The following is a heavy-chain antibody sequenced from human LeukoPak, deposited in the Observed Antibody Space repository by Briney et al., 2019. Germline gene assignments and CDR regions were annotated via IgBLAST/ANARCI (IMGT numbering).Heavy chain of an antibody. D-gene: IGHD2-2*01. Sequence: ASVKVSCKASGYTFTGYYIHWVRQAPGQGLEWMGWINPNSGGTNYAQKFQGRVTMTRDTSISTASMELSSLRSDDTAVYYCARDDCSNTRCSRLLDHWGQGTLVTVSS. CDR3: ARDDCSNTRCSRLLDH. J-gene: IGHJ4*02. CDR2: INPNSGGT. V-gene: IGHV1-2*02. CDR1: GYTFTGYY.